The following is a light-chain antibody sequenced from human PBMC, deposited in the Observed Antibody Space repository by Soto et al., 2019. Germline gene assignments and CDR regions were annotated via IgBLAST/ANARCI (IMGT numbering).Light chain of an antibody. V-gene: IGLV2-14*01. CDR2: EVS. CDR3: SSYTTSSTWV. Sequence: SALTQPASVSGSPGQSITISCTGTSSDVGYYNYVSWYQQDPGKAPKFMIYEVSNRPSGVSNRFSGSKSGNTASLTISGLQAEDEADYYCSSYTTSSTWVFGGGTKLTVL. CDR1: SSDVGYYNY. J-gene: IGLJ3*02.